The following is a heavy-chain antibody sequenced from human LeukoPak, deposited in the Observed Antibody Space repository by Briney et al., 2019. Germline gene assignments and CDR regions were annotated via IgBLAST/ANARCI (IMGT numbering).Heavy chain of an antibody. V-gene: IGHV4-59*01. D-gene: IGHD3-22*01. CDR2: IYYSGGT. CDR1: GGSISSYY. CDR3: ARAVTGSGYYYSDY. Sequence: SETLSLTCTVSGGSISSYYWSWIRQPPGKGLEWIGYIYYSGGTNYNPSLKSRVTISVDTSKNQFSLKLSSVTAADTAVYYCARAVTGSGYYYSDYWGQGTLVTVSS. J-gene: IGHJ4*02.